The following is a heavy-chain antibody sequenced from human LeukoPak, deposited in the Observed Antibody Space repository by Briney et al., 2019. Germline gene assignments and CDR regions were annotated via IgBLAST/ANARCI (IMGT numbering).Heavy chain of an antibody. CDR2: IYPGDSDT. V-gene: IGHV5-51*01. D-gene: IGHD2-2*01. CDR3: ARRQGCSSTSCPPDS. Sequence: AGESLKISCRGSGYSFTTYWIGWVRQMPGKGLEWMGIIYPGDSDTRYSPSFQGQVTMSADKSINTAYQQWSSLKASDTAMYYCARRQGCSSTSCPPDSWGQGTLVTVSS. J-gene: IGHJ4*02. CDR1: GYSFTTYW.